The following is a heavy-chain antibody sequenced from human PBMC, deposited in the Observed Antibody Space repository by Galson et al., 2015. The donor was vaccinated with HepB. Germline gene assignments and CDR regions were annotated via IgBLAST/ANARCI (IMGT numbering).Heavy chain of an antibody. Sequence: CAISGDSVSSNSAAWNRIRQSPSRGLEWLGRTYYRSKWYNDYAVSVKSRITINPDTSKNQLSLQLNSVTPEDTAVYYCAREGIQLWLGDAFDIWGQGTMVTVSS. D-gene: IGHD5-18*01. CDR1: GDSVSSNSAA. CDR3: AREGIQLWLGDAFDI. V-gene: IGHV6-1*01. CDR2: TYYRSKWYN. J-gene: IGHJ3*02.